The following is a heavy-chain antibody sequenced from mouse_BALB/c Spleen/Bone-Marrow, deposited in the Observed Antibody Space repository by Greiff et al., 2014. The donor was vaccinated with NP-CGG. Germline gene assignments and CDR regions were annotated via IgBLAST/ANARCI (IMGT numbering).Heavy chain of an antibody. D-gene: IGHD2-4*01. CDR2: ISSGSSTI. V-gene: IGHV5-17*02. CDR1: GFTFSSFG. Sequence: EVMLVESGGGLVQPGGSRKLSCAASGFTFSSFGMHWVRQAPEKGLEWVAYISSGSSTIYYADTVKDRFTISRDNPKNTLFLQMTSLRSEDTAMYYCARSPYDYAAMDYWGQGTSVTVSS. CDR3: ARSPYDYAAMDY. J-gene: IGHJ4*01.